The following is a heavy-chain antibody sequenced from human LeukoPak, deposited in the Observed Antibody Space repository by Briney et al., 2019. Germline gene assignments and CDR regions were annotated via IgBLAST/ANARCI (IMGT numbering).Heavy chain of an antibody. D-gene: IGHD2-2*01. Sequence: PGGSLRLSCAASGFTLSNAWMSWVRQAPGKGLEWVGRIKSKTDGGTTDYAAPVKGRFTISRDDSKNTLYLQMNSLKTEDTAVYYCTTKAPDIVVVPAATYYYYYGMDVWGQGATVTVSS. J-gene: IGHJ6*02. V-gene: IGHV3-15*01. CDR3: TTKAPDIVVVPAATYYYYYGMDV. CDR2: IKSKTDGGTT. CDR1: GFTLSNAW.